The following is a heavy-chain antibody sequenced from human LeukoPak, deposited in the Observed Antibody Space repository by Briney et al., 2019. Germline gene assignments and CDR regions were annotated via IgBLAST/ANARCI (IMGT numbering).Heavy chain of an antibody. Sequence: PGGSLRLSCAASGFTFNSYWMHWVRQAPGKGLVWVSRINSDGSSTSYADSVKGRFTISRDNAKNTLYLQMNSLRAEDTAVYYCARDRVPYGGYLFFDYWGQGTLVTVSS. CDR3: ARDRVPYGGYLFFDY. CDR2: INSDGSST. D-gene: IGHD5-12*01. J-gene: IGHJ4*02. CDR1: GFTFNSYW. V-gene: IGHV3-74*01.